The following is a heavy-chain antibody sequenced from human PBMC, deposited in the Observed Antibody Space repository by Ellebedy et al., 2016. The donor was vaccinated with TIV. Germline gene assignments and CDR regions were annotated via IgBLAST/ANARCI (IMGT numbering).Heavy chain of an antibody. Sequence: PGGSLRLSCAASRFTFSSYGMHWVRQATGKGLEWVAVIWYDGSNKYYADSVKVRFTISRDNSKNTLYLQMNSLRAEDTAVYYCARESDIVVVPAAPDYWGQGTLVTVSS. CDR1: RFTFSSYG. D-gene: IGHD2-2*01. CDR3: ARESDIVVVPAAPDY. V-gene: IGHV3-33*08. J-gene: IGHJ4*02. CDR2: IWYDGSNK.